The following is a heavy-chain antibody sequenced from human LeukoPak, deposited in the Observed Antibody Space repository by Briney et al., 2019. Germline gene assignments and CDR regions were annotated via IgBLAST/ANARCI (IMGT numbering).Heavy chain of an antibody. CDR1: GGTFISYA. D-gene: IGHD4-11*01. J-gene: IGHJ6*02. CDR3: ASPQRSTVSSYYYGMDV. CDR2: IIPIFGTA. V-gene: IGHV1-69*13. Sequence: SVKVSCKASGGTFISYAISWVRQAPGQGLEWMGGIIPIFGTANYAQKFQGRVTITADESTSTAYMELGSLRSEDTAVYYCASPQRSTVSSYYYGMDVGGQGTTVTVS.